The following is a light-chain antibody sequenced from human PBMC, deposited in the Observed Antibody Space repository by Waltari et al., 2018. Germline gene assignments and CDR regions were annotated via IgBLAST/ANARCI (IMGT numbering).Light chain of an antibody. CDR2: GNS. Sequence: SVLTQPPSVSGAPGQRVTISCTGSSSNTGAGHDVPCSQQLQGTAPQLLIYGNSNRPSGVPDRCYGSKSGTSASLAITGLQAEDEADYYCQSNDSSLSGSGVFGGGTKLTVL. CDR3: QSNDSSLSGSGV. CDR1: SSNTGAGHD. V-gene: IGLV1-40*01. J-gene: IGLJ2*01.